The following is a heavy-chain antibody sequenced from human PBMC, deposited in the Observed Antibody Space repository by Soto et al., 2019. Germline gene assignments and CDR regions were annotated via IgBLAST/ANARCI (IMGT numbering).Heavy chain of an antibody. CDR3: ARVGSDYVFVFFYY. V-gene: IGHV1-3*01. D-gene: IGHD3-16*01. CDR1: GYTFTSYA. CDR2: INAGNGNT. J-gene: IGHJ4*02. Sequence: ASVKVSCKASGYTFTSYAMHWVRQAPGQRLEWMGWINAGNGNTKYSQKFQGRVTITRDTSASTAYMELSSLRSEDTAVYYCARVGSDYVFVFFYYWGQGTLVTVSS.